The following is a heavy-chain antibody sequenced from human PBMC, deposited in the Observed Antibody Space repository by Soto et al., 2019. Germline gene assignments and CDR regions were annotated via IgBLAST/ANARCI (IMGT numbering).Heavy chain of an antibody. D-gene: IGHD6-13*01. Sequence: PGESLKISCKGSGYSFTSYWIGWVRQMPGKGLEWMGIIYPGDSDTRYSPSFQGQVTISADKSISTAYLQWSSLKASDTAMYYCARRIAAAGNLDYYGMDVWGQGTTVTVSS. CDR3: ARRIAAAGNLDYYGMDV. V-gene: IGHV5-51*01. J-gene: IGHJ6*02. CDR2: IYPGDSDT. CDR1: GYSFTSYW.